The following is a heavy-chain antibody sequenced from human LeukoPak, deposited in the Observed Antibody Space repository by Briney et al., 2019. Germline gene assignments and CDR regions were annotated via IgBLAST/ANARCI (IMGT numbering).Heavy chain of an antibody. D-gene: IGHD3-22*01. CDR3: ARPNITSYYDSRGYDAFDV. Sequence: GESLKISCKGSGYKFNAYWIAWVRQLPGKGLEWMGIIYPDDSDTRYSPSFQGQVTISADKSVSIAYLQWSSLKASDTAMYYCARPNITSYYDSRGYDAFDVWGQGTMVIVSS. J-gene: IGHJ3*01. CDR2: IYPDDSDT. V-gene: IGHV5-51*01. CDR1: GYKFNAYW.